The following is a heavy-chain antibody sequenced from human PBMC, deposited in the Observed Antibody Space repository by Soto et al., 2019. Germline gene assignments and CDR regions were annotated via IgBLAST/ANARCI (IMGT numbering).Heavy chain of an antibody. CDR3: ARDLLRGNWNYAILRGWFDP. J-gene: IGHJ5*02. V-gene: IGHV1-18*01. CDR1: GYTFTSYG. Sequence: ASVKVSCKASGYTFTSYGISWVRQAPGQGLEWMGWISAYNGNTNYAQKLQGRVTMTTDTSTSTAYMELRSLRSDDTAVYYCARDLLRGNWNYAILRGWFDPWGQGTLVTVSS. D-gene: IGHD1-7*01. CDR2: ISAYNGNT.